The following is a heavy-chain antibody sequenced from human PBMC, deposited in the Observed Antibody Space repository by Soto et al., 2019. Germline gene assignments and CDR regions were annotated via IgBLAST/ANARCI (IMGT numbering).Heavy chain of an antibody. D-gene: IGHD3-22*01. J-gene: IGHJ4*02. CDR3: ARGLHYDSISLDDY. Sequence: QVQLVQSGAEVKKPGSSVKVSCKASGGTFSSYTISWVRQAPGQGLEWMGRIIPILGIANYAQKFRGRVTITADKSTSTAYMELSSLRSEDTAVYYCARGLHYDSISLDDYWGQGTLVTVSS. CDR2: IIPILGIA. CDR1: GGTFSSYT. V-gene: IGHV1-69*02.